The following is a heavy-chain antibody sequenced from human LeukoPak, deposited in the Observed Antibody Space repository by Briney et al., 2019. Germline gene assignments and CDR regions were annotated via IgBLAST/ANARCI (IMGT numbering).Heavy chain of an antibody. V-gene: IGHV4-30-2*01. Sequence: PSQTLSLTCAVSGGSISSGGYSWSWIRQPPGKGLEWIGYIYHSGSTYYNPSLKSRVTISVDRSKNQFSLKLSSVTAADTAVYYCARDEVVVAATPSFDYWGQGTLVTVSS. CDR1: GGSISSGGYS. D-gene: IGHD2-15*01. CDR3: ARDEVVVAATPSFDY. CDR2: IYHSGST. J-gene: IGHJ4*02.